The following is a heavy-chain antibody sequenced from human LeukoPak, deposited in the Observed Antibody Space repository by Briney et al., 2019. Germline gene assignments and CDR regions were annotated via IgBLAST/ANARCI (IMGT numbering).Heavy chain of an antibody. CDR3: ATVGYSYGAFDY. D-gene: IGHD5-18*01. J-gene: IGHJ4*02. V-gene: IGHV1-24*01. CDR1: GYTLTEIS. CDR2: FDREDGET. Sequence: ASVKVSCKVSGYTLTEISLHWVRRAPGKGLEWMGGFDREDGETMYAQKFQGRVTMTEDTSTDTAFMELSSLRSEDTAVYYCATVGYSYGAFDYWGKGTLVIVS.